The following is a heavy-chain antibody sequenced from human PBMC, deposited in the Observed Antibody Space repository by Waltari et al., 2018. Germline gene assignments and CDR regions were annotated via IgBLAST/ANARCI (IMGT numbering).Heavy chain of an antibody. CDR1: GYSISSGYY. J-gene: IGHJ4*02. CDR3: ARIGVQGVINY. D-gene: IGHD3-10*01. V-gene: IGHV4-38-2*01. CDR2: IYHSGST. Sequence: QVQLQESGPGLVKPSETLSLTCAVSGYSISSGYYWGWIRQPPGKGLEWIGSIYHSGSTYSNPSLKSRVTISVDTSKNQFSLKLSSVTAADTAVYYCARIGVQGVINYWGQGTLVTVSS.